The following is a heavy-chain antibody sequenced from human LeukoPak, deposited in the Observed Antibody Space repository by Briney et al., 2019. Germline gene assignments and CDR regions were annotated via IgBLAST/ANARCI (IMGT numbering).Heavy chain of an antibody. Sequence: AASVKVSCKASGGTFSSYAISWVRQAPGQGLEWMGGIIPIFGTANYAQKFQGRVTITTDESTSTAYMELSGLRSEDTAVYYCARASFVAGYCSSTSCYDWFDPWGQGTLVTVSS. V-gene: IGHV1-69*05. J-gene: IGHJ5*02. CDR1: GGTFSSYA. CDR2: IIPIFGTA. D-gene: IGHD2-2*01. CDR3: ARASFVAGYCSSTSCYDWFDP.